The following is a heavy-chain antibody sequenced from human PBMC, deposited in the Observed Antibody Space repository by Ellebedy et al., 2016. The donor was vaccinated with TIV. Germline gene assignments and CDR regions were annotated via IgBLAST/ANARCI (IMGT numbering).Heavy chain of an antibody. CDR1: GFTFSSYW. CDR3: ARLWFGARSMDV. V-gene: IGHV3-7*03. CDR2: IKQDGSEK. J-gene: IGHJ6*02. Sequence: GESLKISXAASGFTFSSYWMSWVRQAPGKGLEWVANIKQDGSEKYYVDSVKGRFTISRDNAKNSLYLQMNSLRAEDTAVYYCARLWFGARSMDVWGQGTTVTVSS. D-gene: IGHD3-10*01.